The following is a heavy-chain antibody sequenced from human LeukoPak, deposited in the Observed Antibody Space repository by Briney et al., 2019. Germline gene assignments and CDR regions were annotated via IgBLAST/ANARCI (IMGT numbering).Heavy chain of an antibody. CDR2: ITKGGSYT. J-gene: IGHJ4*02. D-gene: IGHD6-6*01. CDR3: ARLIGDRTIYDY. CDR1: AFTFRTYW. V-gene: IGHV3-7*01. Sequence: SLRLACAASAFTFRTYWMSWVRQAPGNGLEWVSSITKGGSYTYYVESVEGRFPISRDNAMNSFFLQMNSLRAEETAVYYCARLIGDRTIYDYWGQGTLVTVSS.